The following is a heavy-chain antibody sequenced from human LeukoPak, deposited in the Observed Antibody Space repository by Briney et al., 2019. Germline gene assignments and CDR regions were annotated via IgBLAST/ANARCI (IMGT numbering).Heavy chain of an antibody. V-gene: IGHV1-69*13. D-gene: IGHD4-17*01. CDR1: GGTFSSYA. CDR3: ARSLSTAPGGYGTYYYYYMDV. CDR2: IIPIFGTA. Sequence: SVKVSCKASGGTFSSYAISWVRQAPGQGLEWMGGIIPIFGTANYAQKFQGRVTITADESTSTAYMELSSLRSEDTAVYYCARSLSTAPGGYGTYYYYYMDVWGKGTTVTVSS. J-gene: IGHJ6*03.